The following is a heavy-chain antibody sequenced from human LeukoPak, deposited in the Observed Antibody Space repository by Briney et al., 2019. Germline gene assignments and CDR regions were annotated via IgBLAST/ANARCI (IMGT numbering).Heavy chain of an antibody. V-gene: IGHV4-39*07. Sequence: SETLSLTCTVSGGSISSYYWGWIRQPPGKGLEWIGSIYYSGSTYYNPSLKSRVTISVDTSKNQFSLKLSSVTAADTAVYYCARNDYDYVWGSYHRYYMDVWGKGTTVTVSS. CDR2: IYYSGST. J-gene: IGHJ6*03. CDR3: ARNDYDYVWGSYHRYYMDV. D-gene: IGHD3-16*02. CDR1: GGSISSYY.